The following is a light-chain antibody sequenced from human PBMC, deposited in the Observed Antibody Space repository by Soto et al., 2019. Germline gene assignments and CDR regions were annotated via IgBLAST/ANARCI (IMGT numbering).Light chain of an antibody. Sequence: EIVMTQSPATLSVSPGERPTLSCRASQSVSILLAWYQQKHGQXPRXXIHGATTRATGIPARFSGSGSGTDLTLNLSRLEPEDVEVYDCQQYGSSLWTFGQGTKGEIK. CDR1: QSVSIL. V-gene: IGKV3-15*01. J-gene: IGKJ1*01. CDR3: QQYGSSLWT. CDR2: GAT.